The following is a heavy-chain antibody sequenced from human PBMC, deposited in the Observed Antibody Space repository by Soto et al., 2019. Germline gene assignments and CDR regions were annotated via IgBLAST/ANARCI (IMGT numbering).Heavy chain of an antibody. CDR2: ISAYNGNT. V-gene: IGHV1-18*04. J-gene: IGHJ4*02. CDR1: GYTFTSYG. Sequence: ASVKVSCKASGYTFTSYGISWVRQAPGQGLEWMGWISAYNGNTNYAQKLQGRVTMTTDTSTSTAYMELRSLRSDDTAVYYCAIDVWLQPEFDYWGQGTLVTVSS. D-gene: IGHD5-12*01. CDR3: AIDVWLQPEFDY.